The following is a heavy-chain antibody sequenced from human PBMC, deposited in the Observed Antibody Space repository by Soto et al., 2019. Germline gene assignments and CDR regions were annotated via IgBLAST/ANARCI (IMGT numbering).Heavy chain of an antibody. D-gene: IGHD6-19*01. Sequence: QVQLVQSGAEVKKPGASVKVSCKASGYTFTSYYMHWVRQAPGQGLEWMGIINPSGGSTSYAQKCQGRVTXXRXTXXSTVYMELSSLRSEDTAVYYCARGEAVAGTSWFDPWGQGTLVTVSS. CDR2: INPSGGST. J-gene: IGHJ5*02. CDR3: ARGEAVAGTSWFDP. CDR1: GYTFTSYY. V-gene: IGHV1-46*01.